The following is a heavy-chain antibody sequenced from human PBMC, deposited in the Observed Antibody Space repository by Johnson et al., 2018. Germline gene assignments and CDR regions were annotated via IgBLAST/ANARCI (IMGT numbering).Heavy chain of an antibody. V-gene: IGHV3-23*04. J-gene: IGHJ6*02. CDR3: AKGDYIAVAGTHYYYYGMDV. CDR2: ISGSGGST. D-gene: IGHD6-19*01. Sequence: VQLVQSGGGLVQPGGSLRLSCAASGFTFSSYAMSWVRQAPGKGLEWVSAISGSGGSTYYADSVKGRFTISRDNSKNTLYLQMNSLRAEDTAVYYCAKGDYIAVAGTHYYYYGMDVWGQGTTVTVSS. CDR1: GFTFSSYA.